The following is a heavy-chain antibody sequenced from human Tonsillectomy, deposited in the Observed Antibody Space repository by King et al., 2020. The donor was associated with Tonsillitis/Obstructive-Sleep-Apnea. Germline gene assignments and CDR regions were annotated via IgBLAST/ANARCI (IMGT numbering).Heavy chain of an antibody. D-gene: IGHD3/OR15-3a*01. CDR3: TTYNFWTGYKGPLFQH. V-gene: IGHV3-15*04. CDR1: GFTFSNAW. J-gene: IGHJ1*01. Sequence: VQLVESGGGLVKPGGSLRLSCPASGFTFSNAWMNWVRQAPGKGLEWIGRIESKADGGTTDYAAPVKGRFTISRDDSKNTLYLQMDSLKTDDTAVYYCTTYNFWTGYKGPLFQHWGQGTLVTVSS. CDR2: IESKADGGTT.